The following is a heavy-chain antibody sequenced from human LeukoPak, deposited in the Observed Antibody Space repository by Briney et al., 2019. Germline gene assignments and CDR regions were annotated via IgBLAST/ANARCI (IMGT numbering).Heavy chain of an antibody. D-gene: IGHD3-16*01. V-gene: IGHV4-31*03. J-gene: IGHJ4*02. CDR1: GGSISSGGNY. CDR2: IYYTGSA. CDR3: ARSLGGTDFDH. Sequence: SQTLSLTCTVSGGSISSGGNYWSWIRQRPGRGLEWIGYIYYTGSAYYNPSLKSRLTISLDTSKNQFSLNLSSVTAADTAVYYCARSLGGTDFDHWGQGTLVTVSS.